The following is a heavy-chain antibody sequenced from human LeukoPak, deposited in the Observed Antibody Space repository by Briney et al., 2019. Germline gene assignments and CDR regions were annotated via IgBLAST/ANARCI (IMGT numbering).Heavy chain of an antibody. CDR2: IRYDGSNR. J-gene: IGHJ4*02. D-gene: IGHD3/OR15-3a*01. CDR1: GFTFSSYG. Sequence: GGSLRLSCAASGFTFSSYGMHWVRQAPGKGLEWVAFIRYDGSNRYYADSVKGRFTISRDNSKNTLYLQMNSLRAEDTAVYYCAKDPDWDSDYWGQGTLVTVSS. V-gene: IGHV3-30*02. CDR3: AKDPDWDSDY.